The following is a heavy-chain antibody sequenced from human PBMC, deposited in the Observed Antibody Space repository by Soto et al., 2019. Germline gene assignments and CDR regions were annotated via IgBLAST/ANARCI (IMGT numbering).Heavy chain of an antibody. Sequence: QITLKESGPTLVKPTQTLTLTCSTSGFSLIDSGVAVGWIRQPPGKALDWLALVYWDDDKRYSPSLRTRLTTTRDTSKNQVVLTMTNIDPVDTATYYCVHTYADHAGYYFDFWGQGTLVTVSS. V-gene: IGHV2-5*02. CDR3: VHTYADHAGYYFDF. CDR2: VYWDDDK. J-gene: IGHJ4*02. CDR1: GFSLIDSGVA.